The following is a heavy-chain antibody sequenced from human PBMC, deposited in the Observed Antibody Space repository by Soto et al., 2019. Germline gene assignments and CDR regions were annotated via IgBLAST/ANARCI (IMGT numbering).Heavy chain of an antibody. J-gene: IGHJ6*02. CDR2: IKSKTDGGTI. Sequence: GSLRLSCAVSGFTFSNAWMSWVRQAPGKGLEWVGRIKSKTDGGTIDYAAPVKGRFSISRDDSRNTLYLQMNSLKTEDTAVYYCTTSTHHYCSSTTCSHGMDVWGQGTTVTVSS. CDR1: GFTFSNAW. CDR3: TTSTHHYCSSTTCSHGMDV. V-gene: IGHV3-15*01. D-gene: IGHD2-2*01.